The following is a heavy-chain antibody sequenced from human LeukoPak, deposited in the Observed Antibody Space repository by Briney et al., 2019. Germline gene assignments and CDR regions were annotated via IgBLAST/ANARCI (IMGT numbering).Heavy chain of an antibody. CDR1: GASISSSNW. CDR3: ARDQGSGSDLLGNWFDP. V-gene: IGHV4-4*02. D-gene: IGHD3-10*01. CDR2: IYHSGST. J-gene: IGHJ5*02. Sequence: SETLSLTCAVSGASISSSNWWSWVRQSPGKGLEWIGEIYHSGSTNYNPSLKSRVSISLDKSKNQISLRLSSVTVADTAMYYCARDQGSGSDLLGNWFDPWGQGTLVTVSS.